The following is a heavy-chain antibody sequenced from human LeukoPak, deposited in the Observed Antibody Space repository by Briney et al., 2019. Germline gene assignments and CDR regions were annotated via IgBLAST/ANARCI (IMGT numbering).Heavy chain of an antibody. CDR3: ARVIEMATITWYFDY. J-gene: IGHJ4*02. CDR2: VYYSGST. Sequence: SETLSLTCTVSGDSISTYYWSWIRQPPGKGLEWIGYVYYSGSTNYNPSLKSRVTISVDTSKNQFSLKLSSVTAADTAVYYCARVIEMATITWYFDYWGQGTLVTVSS. V-gene: IGHV4-59*01. CDR1: GDSISTYY. D-gene: IGHD5-24*01.